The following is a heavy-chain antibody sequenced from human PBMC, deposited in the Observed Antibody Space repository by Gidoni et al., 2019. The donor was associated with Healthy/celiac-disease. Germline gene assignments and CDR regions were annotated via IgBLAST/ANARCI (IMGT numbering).Heavy chain of an antibody. CDR2: LNAGNG. CDR1: GYTFTSYA. V-gene: IGHV1-3*01. CDR3: ARKKVVPAAMCGELLDY. D-gene: IGHD2-2*01. J-gene: IGHJ4*02. Sequence: QVQLVQSGAEVKKPGASVKVSCKAAGYTFTSYAMHWVRQAPGQRLEWMGWLNAGNGNSSASTSYMELSSLRSEDTAVYYCARKKVVPAAMCGELLDYWGQGTLVTVSS.